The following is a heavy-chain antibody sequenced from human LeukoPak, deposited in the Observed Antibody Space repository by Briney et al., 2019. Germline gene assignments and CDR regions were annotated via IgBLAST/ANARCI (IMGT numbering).Heavy chain of an antibody. Sequence: GGSLRLSCAASGFTFSTFAMIWVRQPPGKGLEWVSSIYPSGGEIHYADSVRGRFTISRDNSKSTLSLQMNSLRAEDTAIYYCATYRQVLLPFESWGQGTLVTVSS. D-gene: IGHD2-8*02. V-gene: IGHV3-23*01. CDR1: GFTFSTFA. CDR3: ATYRQVLLPFES. CDR2: IYPSGGEI. J-gene: IGHJ4*02.